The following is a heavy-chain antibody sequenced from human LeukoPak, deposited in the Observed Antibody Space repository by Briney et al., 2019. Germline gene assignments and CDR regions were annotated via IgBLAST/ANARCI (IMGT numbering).Heavy chain of an antibody. V-gene: IGHV3-21*05. Sequence: GGSLRLSCVASGFTFSNYILNWVRQAPGKGLECISYISGLNGSIYYADSVKGRFTISRDNAKNSLYLQMNSLRAEDTAVYYCARLGDKDAFDIWGQGTMVTVSS. CDR1: GFTFSNYI. J-gene: IGHJ3*02. CDR2: ISGLNGSI. D-gene: IGHD2-21*01. CDR3: ARLGDKDAFDI.